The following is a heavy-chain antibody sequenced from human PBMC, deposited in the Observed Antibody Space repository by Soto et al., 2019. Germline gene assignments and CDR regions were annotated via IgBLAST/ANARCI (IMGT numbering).Heavy chain of an antibody. CDR1: GLTFSKYW. D-gene: IGHD6-19*01. CDR2: IKHDGSEK. V-gene: IGHV3-7*03. J-gene: IGHJ6*02. CDR3: ASVPGSPGYHGLDV. Sequence: EVQLVESGGGLVQPGGSLRLSCAASGLTFSKYWMTWVRQAPGKGLEWVATIKHDGSEKSNLDSVEGRFTISRDNAKNSLSLQINSLRVEDTAVYFCASVPGSPGYHGLDVWGQGTTVTVSS.